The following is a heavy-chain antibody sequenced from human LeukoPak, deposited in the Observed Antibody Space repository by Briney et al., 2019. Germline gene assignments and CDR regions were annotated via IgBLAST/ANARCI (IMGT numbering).Heavy chain of an antibody. V-gene: IGHV3-15*01. CDR2: IKSKTDGGTT. D-gene: IGHD3-9*01. CDR3: TTLRGAPYSDWLIDY. Sequence: GGSLRLSCAASGFTFSNAWMSWVRQAPGKGLEWVGRIKSKTDGGTTDYAAPVKGRFTISRDDSKNTLYLQMNSLKTEDTAVYYCTTLRGAPYSDWLIDYWGQGTLVTVSS. CDR1: GFTFSNAW. J-gene: IGHJ4*02.